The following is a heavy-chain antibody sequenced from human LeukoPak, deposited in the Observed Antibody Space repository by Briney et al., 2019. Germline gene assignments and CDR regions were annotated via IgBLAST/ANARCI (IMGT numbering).Heavy chain of an antibody. CDR1: PGSITGYY. D-gene: IGHD2-2*01. CDR2: IYYSGST. CDR3: ARGFLEVVPAAIVVGYMDV. J-gene: IGHJ6*03. V-gene: IGHV4-59*01. Sequence: SETLSLTCNVSPGSITGYYFTWIRQPPGKGLEWIGYIYYSGSTNYNPSLKSRVTISVDTSKNQFSLKLSSVTAADTAVYYCARGFLEVVPAAIVVGYMDVWGKGTTVTVSS.